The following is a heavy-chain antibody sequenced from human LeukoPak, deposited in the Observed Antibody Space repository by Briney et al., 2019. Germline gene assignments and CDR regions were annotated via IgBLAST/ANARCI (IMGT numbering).Heavy chain of an antibody. CDR1: GGTFSSYA. V-gene: IGHV1-46*01. CDR3: ARTFYGDYALDY. D-gene: IGHD4-17*01. J-gene: IGHJ4*02. Sequence: ASVKVSCKASGGTFSSYAISWVRQAPGQGLEWMGIINPSGGSTSYAQKFQGRVTMTRDTSTSTVYMELSSLRSEDTAVYYCARTFYGDYALDYWGQGTLVTVSS. CDR2: INPSGGST.